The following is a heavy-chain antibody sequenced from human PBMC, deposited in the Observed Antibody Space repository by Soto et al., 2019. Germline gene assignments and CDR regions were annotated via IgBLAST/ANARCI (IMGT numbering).Heavy chain of an antibody. CDR1: GFTFSSYA. CDR2: ISGSGGST. CDR3: AKGRIVVVVAATDYYFDY. J-gene: IGHJ4*02. V-gene: IGHV3-23*01. Sequence: GGSLRLSCAASGFTFSSYAMSWVRQAPGKGLEWVSAISGSGGSTYYADSVKGRFTISRDNSKNTLYLQMNSLRAEDTAVYYCAKGRIVVVVAATDYYFDYWGQGTLVTVSS. D-gene: IGHD2-15*01.